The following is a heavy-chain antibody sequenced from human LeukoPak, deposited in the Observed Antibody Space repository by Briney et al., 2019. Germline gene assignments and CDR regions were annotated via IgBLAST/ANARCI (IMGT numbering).Heavy chain of an antibody. CDR2: INHSGST. CDR3: ASRRGSA. Sequence: SETLSLTCAVYGGSFSGYYRSRIRQPPGKGLEWIGEINHSGSTNYNPSLKSRVTISVDTSKNQFSLKLSSVTAADTAVYYCASRRGSAWGQGTLVTVSS. CDR1: GGSFSGYY. D-gene: IGHD3-16*01. J-gene: IGHJ5*02. V-gene: IGHV4-34*01.